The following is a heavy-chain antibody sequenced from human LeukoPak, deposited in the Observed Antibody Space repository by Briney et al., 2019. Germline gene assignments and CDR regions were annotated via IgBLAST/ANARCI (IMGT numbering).Heavy chain of an antibody. CDR3: ARGGPPTIRYFDWFKNYYYYMDV. D-gene: IGHD3-9*01. CDR1: GYTFTSYD. J-gene: IGHJ6*03. CDR2: IIPIFGTA. Sequence: EASVKVSCKASGYTFTSYDINWVRQATGQGLEWMGGIIPIFGTANYAQKFQGRVTITADESTSTAYMELSSLRSEDTAVYYCARGGPPTIRYFDWFKNYYYYMDVWGKGTTVTISS. V-gene: IGHV1-69*13.